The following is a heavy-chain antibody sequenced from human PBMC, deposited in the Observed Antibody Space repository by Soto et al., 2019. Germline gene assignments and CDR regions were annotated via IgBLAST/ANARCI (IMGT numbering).Heavy chain of an antibody. CDR3: AREGHVVVVTAALDY. J-gene: IGHJ4*02. CDR2: VNPSGGHT. D-gene: IGHD2-21*02. CDR1: GDTFTDYY. V-gene: IGHV1-46*01. Sequence: QVQLMQSGAEVKKPGASVKVSCKASGDTFTDYYIHWVRQAPGQGLEWMGTVNPSGGHTTYAQHFLGTVTMTRDTSTSTLYMELTSLTSDDTAVYYCAREGHVVVVTAALDYWGQGTLVTVSS.